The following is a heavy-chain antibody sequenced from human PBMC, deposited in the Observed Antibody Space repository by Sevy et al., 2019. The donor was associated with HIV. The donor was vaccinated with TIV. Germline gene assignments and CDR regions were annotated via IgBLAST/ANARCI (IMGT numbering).Heavy chain of an antibody. CDR2: ISYDGSIK. Sequence: GGSLRLSCAASGFTFSSYAMHWVRQAPGKGLEWVAVISYDGSIKYYANSVKGLFTISRDNSKKTLYMPMNSLSAEETAVSYCARGVGYSGYVTVPYYFDSWGQGTLVTVSS. CDR3: ARGVGYSGYVTVPYYFDS. CDR1: GFTFSSYA. J-gene: IGHJ4*02. V-gene: IGHV3-30-3*01. D-gene: IGHD5-12*01.